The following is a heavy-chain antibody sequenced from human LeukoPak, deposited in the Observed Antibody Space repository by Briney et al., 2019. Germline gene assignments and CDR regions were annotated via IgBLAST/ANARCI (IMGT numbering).Heavy chain of an antibody. J-gene: IGHJ4*02. V-gene: IGHV1-2*02. Sequence: ASVKVSCKASGYTFTGYYMHWVRQAPGQVLEWMGWINPNSGGTNYAQKFQGRVTMTRDTSISTAYMELNRLRSDDTAVYYCASGLRWSALPSAHWGQGTLVTVSS. CDR2: INPNSGGT. CDR1: GYTFTGYY. CDR3: ASGLRWSALPSAH. D-gene: IGHD4-17*01.